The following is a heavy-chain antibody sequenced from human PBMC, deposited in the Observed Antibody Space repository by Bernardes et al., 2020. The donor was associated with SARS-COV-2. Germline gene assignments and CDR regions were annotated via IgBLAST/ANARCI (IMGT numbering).Heavy chain of an antibody. CDR3: ARCKTTYYDFWTQTPREFDY. Sequence: SETLSLTCTVSGGSISSGGYHWSWIRQPTGKGLEWIGNIYYSGSTYYNPSLKSRVTISVDTSKNQFSLKLSSVTAADTAVYYCARCKTTYYDFWTQTPREFDYWGQGTLVTVSS. CDR2: IYYSGST. D-gene: IGHD3-3*01. J-gene: IGHJ4*02. CDR1: GGSISSGGYH. V-gene: IGHV4-30-4*01.